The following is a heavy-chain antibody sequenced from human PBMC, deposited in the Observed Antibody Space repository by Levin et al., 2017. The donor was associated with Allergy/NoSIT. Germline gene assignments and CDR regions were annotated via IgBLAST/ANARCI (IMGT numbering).Heavy chain of an antibody. J-gene: IGHJ2*01. CDR2: ISGRGSTT. V-gene: IGHV3-23*01. CDR3: AKLTGSSVDSSPTAGHFDL. CDR1: GLTFSSYA. Sequence: GGSLRLSCTGSGLTFSSYAMTWVRQGPGKGLEWVSAISGRGSTTYYADSVKGRFTISRDNSVNKWYLQMNSLRADDTAGYYCAKLTGSSVDSSPTAGHFDLWGRGTRVTVAS. D-gene: IGHD6-13*01.